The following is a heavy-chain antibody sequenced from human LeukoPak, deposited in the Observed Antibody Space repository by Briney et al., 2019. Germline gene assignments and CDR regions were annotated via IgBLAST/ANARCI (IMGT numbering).Heavy chain of an antibody. V-gene: IGHV4-34*01. Sequence: SETLSLTCAVYGGSFSGYYWSWIRQPPGKGLEWIGEINHSGSTNYNPSLESRVTISVDTSKNQFSLKLSSVTAADAAVYYCARGLGSSVPAVYYFDYWGQGTLVTVSS. D-gene: IGHD6-13*01. CDR2: INHSGST. J-gene: IGHJ4*02. CDR3: ARGLGSSVPAVYYFDY. CDR1: GGSFSGYY.